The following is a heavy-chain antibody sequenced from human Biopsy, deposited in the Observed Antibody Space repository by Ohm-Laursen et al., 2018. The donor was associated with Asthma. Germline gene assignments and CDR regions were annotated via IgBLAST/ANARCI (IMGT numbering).Heavy chain of an antibody. V-gene: IGHV3-30-3*01. CDR3: ARGKTWGRSYYFDY. Sequence: SLRLSCAAFGLTFHNYVMHWVRQAPGKGLEWVAGIFFDGSNKYYADSVKGRFTISRDNSKDTLYLQVNSLRGDDTAVYYCARGKTWGRSYYFDYWGQGTLVTVSS. J-gene: IGHJ4*02. D-gene: IGHD6-6*01. CDR2: IFFDGSNK. CDR1: GLTFHNYV.